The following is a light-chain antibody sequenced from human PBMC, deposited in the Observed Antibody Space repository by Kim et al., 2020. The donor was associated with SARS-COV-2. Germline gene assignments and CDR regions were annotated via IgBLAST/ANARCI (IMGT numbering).Light chain of an antibody. V-gene: IGLV1-40*01. Sequence: TISCTGSSSNIGAGYDVHWYQQLPGTAPKLLIYGNSNRPSGVPDRFSGSKSGTSASLTITGLQAEDEADYYCQSYDSSLSGWDVVFGGGTQLTVL. CDR3: QSYDSSLSGWDVV. J-gene: IGLJ2*01. CDR2: GNS. CDR1: SSNIGAGYD.